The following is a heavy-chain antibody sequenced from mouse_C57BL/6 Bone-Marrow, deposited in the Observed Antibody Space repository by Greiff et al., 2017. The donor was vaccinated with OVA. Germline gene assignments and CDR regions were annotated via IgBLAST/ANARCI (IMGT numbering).Heavy chain of an antibody. V-gene: IGHV1-54*01. CDR2: INPGSGGT. Sequence: VQLQQSGAELVRPGTSVKVSCKASGYAFTNYLIEWVKQRPGQGLEWIGVINPGSGGTNYNEKFKGKATLTADKSSSTAYMQLSSLTSEDSAVYFCARSIKDYAMDYWGQGTSVTVSS. CDR1: GYAFTNYL. CDR3: ARSIKDYAMDY. D-gene: IGHD1-3*01. J-gene: IGHJ4*01.